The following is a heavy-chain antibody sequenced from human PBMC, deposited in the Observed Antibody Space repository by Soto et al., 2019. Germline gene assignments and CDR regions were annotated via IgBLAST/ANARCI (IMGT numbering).Heavy chain of an antibody. V-gene: IGHV3-23*01. Sequence: EVQLLESGGGLVQPGGSLRLSCAASGFTFSNYDMSWVRQAPGKGLEWASTISGGGGRIYYADSVKGRFTISRDNSKNTLYMQMNSLRAEDTAVYYCAKRPASLVCFDYWGQGTLVTVSS. D-gene: IGHD2-2*01. CDR2: ISGGGGRI. CDR1: GFTFSNYD. J-gene: IGHJ4*02. CDR3: AKRPASLVCFDY.